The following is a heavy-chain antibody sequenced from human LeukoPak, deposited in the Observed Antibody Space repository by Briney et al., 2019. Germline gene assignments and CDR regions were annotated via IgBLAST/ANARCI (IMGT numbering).Heavy chain of an antibody. J-gene: IGHJ4*02. CDR2: IRYDGSIK. CDR3: AKDSFAYTGGYFDY. CDR1: GFTFSSYA. D-gene: IGHD3-16*01. Sequence: PGGSLRLSCAASGFTFSSYAMHWVRQAPGKGLEWVAFIRYDGSIKADSVKGRFTISRDNSKNTLYLQMNSLRADDTAVYYCAKDSFAYTGGYFDYWGQGTLVTVSS. V-gene: IGHV3-30*02.